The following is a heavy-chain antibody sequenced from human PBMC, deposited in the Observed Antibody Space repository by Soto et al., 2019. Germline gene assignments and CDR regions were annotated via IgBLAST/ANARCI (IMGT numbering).Heavy chain of an antibody. CDR2: IIPIFGTA. J-gene: IGHJ6*02. D-gene: IGHD2-15*01. CDR1: GGTFSSYA. Sequence: QVQLVQSGAEVKKPGSSVKVSCKASGGTFSSYAISWVRQAPGQGLEWMGGIIPIFGTANYAQKFQGRVTLTADESTSTAYMELSSLRSEDTAVYYCASGEPVVVVVAATDLNYYYYGMDVWGQGTTVTVSS. CDR3: ASGEPVVVVVAATDLNYYYYGMDV. V-gene: IGHV1-69*01.